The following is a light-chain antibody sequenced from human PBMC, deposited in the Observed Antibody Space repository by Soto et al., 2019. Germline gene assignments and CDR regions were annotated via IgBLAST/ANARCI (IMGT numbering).Light chain of an antibody. CDR1: QSISGW. Sequence: DIQMTQSPSTLSASVGDRVTITCRASQSISGWLACYQQKPGKAPNLLIYKASTLESGVPSRFGGSGSGTEFTLTISGLQPDDFATYYCQHSWTFGQGTKVDI. J-gene: IGKJ1*01. CDR2: KAS. V-gene: IGKV1-5*03. CDR3: QHSWT.